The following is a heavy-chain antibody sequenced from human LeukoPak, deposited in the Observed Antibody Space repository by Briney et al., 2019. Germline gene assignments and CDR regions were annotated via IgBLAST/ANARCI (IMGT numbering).Heavy chain of an antibody. CDR3: ASGSSSSGYYYPFDY. CDR2: IYYSGST. CDR1: GGSISSYY. D-gene: IGHD3-22*01. J-gene: IGHJ4*02. V-gene: IGHV4-59*08. Sequence: SETLSLTCTVSGGSISSYYWSWIRQPPGKGLELIGYIYYSGSTIYNPSLKSRVTISVDTSKNQFSLKLSSVTAADTAVYYCASGSSSSGYYYPFDYWGQGTLVTVSS.